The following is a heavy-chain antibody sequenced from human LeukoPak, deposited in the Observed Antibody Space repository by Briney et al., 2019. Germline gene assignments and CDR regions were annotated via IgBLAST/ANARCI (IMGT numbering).Heavy chain of an antibody. CDR1: GXTFSTNW. J-gene: IGHJ4*02. CDR2: IKGDGSIT. CDR3: ARENWYLDY. D-gene: IGHD1-1*01. V-gene: IGHV3-74*01. Sequence: PGGSLRLSCAASGXTFSTNWMHWVRQAPGKGLVWVSRIKGDGSITNYADSVKGRFTISRDNAKNTLYLQMNSLRAEDTAVYYCARENWYLDYWGQGTLVTVSS.